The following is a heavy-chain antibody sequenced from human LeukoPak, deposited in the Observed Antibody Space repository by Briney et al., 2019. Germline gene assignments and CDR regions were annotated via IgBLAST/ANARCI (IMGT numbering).Heavy chain of an antibody. CDR2: IYYSGST. J-gene: IGHJ3*02. CDR1: GGSISSYY. Sequence: PSETLSLTXTVSGGSISSYYWSWIRQPPGKGLEWIGYIYYSGSTNYNPSLKSRVTISVDTSKNQFSLKLSSLTAADTAVYYCARFYDSSGYYHHDAFDIWGQGTMVTVSS. D-gene: IGHD3-22*01. CDR3: ARFYDSSGYYHHDAFDI. V-gene: IGHV4-59*01.